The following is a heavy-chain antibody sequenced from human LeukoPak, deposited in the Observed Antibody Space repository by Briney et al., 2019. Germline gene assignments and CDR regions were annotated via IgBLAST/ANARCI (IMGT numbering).Heavy chain of an antibody. D-gene: IGHD1-26*01. CDR1: GFTFSSYW. Sequence: PGGSLGLSCAASGFTFSSYWMHWVRQAPGKGLVWVSRINSDGSSTSYADSVKGRFTISRDNAKNTLYLQMTSLRAEDTAVYYCARARVVGSYPLFYWGQGTLVTVSS. J-gene: IGHJ4*02. CDR2: INSDGSST. V-gene: IGHV3-74*01. CDR3: ARARVVGSYPLFY.